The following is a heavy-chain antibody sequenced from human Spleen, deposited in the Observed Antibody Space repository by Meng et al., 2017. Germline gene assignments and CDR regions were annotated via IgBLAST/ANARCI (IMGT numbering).Heavy chain of an antibody. V-gene: IGHV3-30*01. Sequence: GESLKISCAASGFTFSSYAMHWVRQAPGRGLEWVAVISYDGSNKYYADSVKGRFTISRDNSKNTLYLQMNSLRAEDTAVYYCARDLEPLSYWGQGTRVTVSS. CDR3: ARDLEPLSY. CDR2: ISYDGSNK. J-gene: IGHJ4*02. CDR1: GFTFSSYA. D-gene: IGHD1-1*01.